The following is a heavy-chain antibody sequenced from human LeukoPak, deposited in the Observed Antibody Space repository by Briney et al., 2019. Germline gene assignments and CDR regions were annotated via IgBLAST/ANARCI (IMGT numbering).Heavy chain of an antibody. V-gene: IGHV3-30-3*01. J-gene: IGHJ5*02. Sequence: GGSLRLSCAASGHTFSTIAFHWVRQAPGKGLEWLALISYDGSNKFYADSVKGRFTISRDNSKNTLYLQMNSLETEDTAVYCCARDPSSVPHSVNWAANWFDPWGQGTLVTVSS. CDR3: ARDPSSVPHSVNWAANWFDP. CDR1: GHTFSTIA. CDR2: ISYDGSNK. D-gene: IGHD1-1*01.